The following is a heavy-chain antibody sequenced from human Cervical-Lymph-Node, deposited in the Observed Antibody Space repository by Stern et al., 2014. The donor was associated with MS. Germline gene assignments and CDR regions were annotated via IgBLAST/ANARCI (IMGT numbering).Heavy chain of an antibody. D-gene: IGHD1-1*01. V-gene: IGHV3-53*01. Sequence: VQLVESEGGAIQPGGSLRLSCTASGFTVSRDYMTWVRQSPGKGLEWVSLITNVGITFYTDSVKRRFTISRVDSKNTVYLHMTSLRAEDTAMYYCARDTSSPERSDWWGQGTLVTVSS. CDR3: ARDTSSPERSDW. CDR2: ITNVGIT. CDR1: GFTVSRDY. J-gene: IGHJ4*02.